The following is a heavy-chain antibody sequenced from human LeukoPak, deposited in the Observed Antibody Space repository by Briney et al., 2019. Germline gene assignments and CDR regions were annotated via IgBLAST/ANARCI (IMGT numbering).Heavy chain of an antibody. CDR3: ARGPISYYYGSGSYYNPRYYFDY. D-gene: IGHD3-10*01. CDR1: GXSFXGYY. Sequence: EXLXLXXAXYGXSFXGYYWSWIRQPPGKGLEWIGEINHSGSTNYNPSLKSRVTISVDTSKNQFSLKLSSVTAADTAVYYCARGPISYYYGSGSYYNPRYYFDYWGQGTLVTVSS. V-gene: IGHV4-34*01. J-gene: IGHJ4*02. CDR2: INHSGST.